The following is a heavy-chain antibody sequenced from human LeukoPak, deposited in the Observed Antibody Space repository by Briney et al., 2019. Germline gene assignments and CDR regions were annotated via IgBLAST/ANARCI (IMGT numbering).Heavy chain of an antibody. V-gene: IGHV3-7*03. CDR1: GFTFKDYW. Sequence: GGSLRLSCVASGFTFKDYWMTWVRQAPGKGLEWVANIKKDGSDKYYVDSVKGRFTISRDNAKNSLYLQMNSLRAEDTAVYYCARGIAVFHYWGQGTLVTVSS. J-gene: IGHJ4*02. CDR2: IKKDGSDK. CDR3: ARGIAVFHY. D-gene: IGHD6-19*01.